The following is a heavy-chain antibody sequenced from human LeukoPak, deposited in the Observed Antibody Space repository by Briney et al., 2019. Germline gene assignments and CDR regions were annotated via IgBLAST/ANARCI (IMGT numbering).Heavy chain of an antibody. CDR3: ARDCSSSCSPYYGMDV. Sequence: GGSLRLSCAASGFTVSSNYMSWVRQAPGKGLEWVSIIHSGGTTNYVDSVQGRFTISRDNSRNTLYLQMNSLRAEDTAVYYCARDCSSSCSPYYGMDVWGQGTTVTVSS. J-gene: IGHJ6*02. CDR2: IHSGGTT. D-gene: IGHD2-2*01. CDR1: GFTVSSNY. V-gene: IGHV3-53*01.